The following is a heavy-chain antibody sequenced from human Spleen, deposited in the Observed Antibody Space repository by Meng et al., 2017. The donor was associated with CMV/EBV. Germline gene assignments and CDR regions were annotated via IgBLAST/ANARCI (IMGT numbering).Heavy chain of an antibody. CDR2: MVPIFGTT. CDR3: AAGSYTLQYAMDG. CDR1: GGTFKRLS. V-gene: IGHV1-69*01. Sequence: ASGGTFKRLSINWVRQAPGQGPEWVGGMVPIFGTTTYAQKFQGRVTIAADESTGTAYMELNSLRSDDTAVYYCAAGSYTLQYAMDGWGQGTLVTVSS. D-gene: IGHD2-8*01. J-gene: IGHJ4*03.